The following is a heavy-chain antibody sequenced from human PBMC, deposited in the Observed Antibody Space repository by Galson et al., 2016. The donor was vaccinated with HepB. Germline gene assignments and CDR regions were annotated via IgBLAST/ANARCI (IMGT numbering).Heavy chain of an antibody. CDR3: AKDRGGRVDTGALDY. CDR1: GITFSNYA. D-gene: IGHD5-18*01. Sequence: SLRLSCAASGITFSNYAMHRVRQAPGEGLEWVSGIGGSDTGTYYADSVRGRFTISRDNSKNTLYLQMNSLRAGDAAVYYCAKDRGGRVDTGALDYWGQGTLVTVSS. CDR2: IGGSDTGT. V-gene: IGHV3-23*01. J-gene: IGHJ4*02.